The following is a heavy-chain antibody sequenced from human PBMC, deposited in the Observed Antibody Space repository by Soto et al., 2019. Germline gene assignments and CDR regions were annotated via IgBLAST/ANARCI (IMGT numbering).Heavy chain of an antibody. CDR2: ISAYNGNT. Sequence: RASVKVSCKASGYTFTSYGISWVRQAPGQGLEWMGWISAYNGNTNYAQKLQGRVTMTTDTSTSTAYMELRSLRSDDTAVYYCARVLGYCSGGSCHNFDYWGQGTLVTVSS. J-gene: IGHJ4*02. D-gene: IGHD2-15*01. CDR3: ARVLGYCSGGSCHNFDY. V-gene: IGHV1-18*04. CDR1: GYTFTSYG.